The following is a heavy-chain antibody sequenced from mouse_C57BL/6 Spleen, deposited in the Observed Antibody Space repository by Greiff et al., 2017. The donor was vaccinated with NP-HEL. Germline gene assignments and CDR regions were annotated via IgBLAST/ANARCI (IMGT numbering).Heavy chain of an antibody. Sequence: QVHVKQSGAELVKPGASVKISCKASGYAFSSYWMNWVKQRPGKGLEWIGQIYPGDGDTNYNGKFKGKATLTADKSSSTAYMQLSSLTSEDSAVYFCAKITTVVAEDTYYFDYWGQGTTLTVSS. V-gene: IGHV1-80*01. CDR3: AKITTVVAEDTYYFDY. D-gene: IGHD1-1*01. CDR1: GYAFSSYW. CDR2: IYPGDGDT. J-gene: IGHJ2*01.